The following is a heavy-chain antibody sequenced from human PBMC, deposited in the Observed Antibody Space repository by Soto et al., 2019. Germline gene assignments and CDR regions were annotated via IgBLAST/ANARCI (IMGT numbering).Heavy chain of an antibody. Sequence: EVQLVESGGGLVQPGGSLRLSCAASGFTFSSYWMHWVRQAPGKGLVWVSRINSDGSSTSSADSVKGRFTISRDNAKNTLYLQMNSLRAEDTAVYYCARDCSGGSCLGCYYYYYMDVWGKGTTVTVSS. CDR3: ARDCSGGSCLGCYYYYYMDV. V-gene: IGHV3-74*01. CDR2: INSDGSST. J-gene: IGHJ6*03. D-gene: IGHD2-15*01. CDR1: GFTFSSYW.